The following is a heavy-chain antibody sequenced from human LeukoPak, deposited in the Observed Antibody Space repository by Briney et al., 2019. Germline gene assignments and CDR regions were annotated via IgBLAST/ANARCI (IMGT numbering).Heavy chain of an antibody. V-gene: IGHV3-21*01. CDR1: GFTFSSYS. Sequence: GGTLRLSCAASGFTFSSYSMNWVRQAPGKGLEWVSSISSSSSYIYYADSVKGRFTISRDNDKNSLYLQMNSLRAEDTAVYYCARVGQDSGSYFDYWGQGNLVTVSS. J-gene: IGHJ4*02. CDR2: ISSSSSYI. D-gene: IGHD1-26*01. CDR3: ARVGQDSGSYFDY.